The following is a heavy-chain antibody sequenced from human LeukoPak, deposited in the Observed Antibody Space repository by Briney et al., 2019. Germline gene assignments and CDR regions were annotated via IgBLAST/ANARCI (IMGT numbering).Heavy chain of an antibody. CDR3: ARDPGYDYYYYGMDV. CDR2: IYSGGST. D-gene: IGHD5-12*01. CDR1: GFTVSSNY. J-gene: IGHJ6*02. Sequence: PGGSLRLSCAASGFTVSSNYMSWVRQAPGKGLEWVSVIYSGGSTYYADSVKGRYTISRDNSKNTLYLQMNSLRAEDTAVYYCARDPGYDYYYYGMDVWGQGTTVTVSS. V-gene: IGHV3-66*01.